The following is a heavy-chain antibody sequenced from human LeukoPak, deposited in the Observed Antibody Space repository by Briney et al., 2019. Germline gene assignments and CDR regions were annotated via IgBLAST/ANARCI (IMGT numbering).Heavy chain of an antibody. CDR2: VFYSGST. CDR3: ARHRGGSNAHDAFDI. V-gene: IGHV4-59*08. D-gene: IGHD4/OR15-4a*01. CDR1: GVSVSPFF. Sequence: SETLSLTCTVSGVSVSPFFWSWIRQSPGKDLEWMGYVFYSGSTTYNPSLKSRLTLSVDTSKNQFSLTLTSVTAADTGLYFCARHRGGSNAHDAFDIWGGGTLITVSS. J-gene: IGHJ3*02.